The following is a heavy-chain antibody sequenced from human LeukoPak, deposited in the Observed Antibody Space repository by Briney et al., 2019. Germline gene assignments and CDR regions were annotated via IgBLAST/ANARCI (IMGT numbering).Heavy chain of an antibody. D-gene: IGHD6-6*01. CDR3: AKDQSIASMDV. CDR1: GFTFSSYG. Sequence: GGSLRLSCAASGFTFSSYGMHWVRQAPGKGLEWVAVISYDGSNKYYADSVKGRFTISRDNSKNTLYLQMNSLRAEDTAVYYRAKDQSIASMDVWGQGTTVTVSS. J-gene: IGHJ6*02. V-gene: IGHV3-30*18. CDR2: ISYDGSNK.